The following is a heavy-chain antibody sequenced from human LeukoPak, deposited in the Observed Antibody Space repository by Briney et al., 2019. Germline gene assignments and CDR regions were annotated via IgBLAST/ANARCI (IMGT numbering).Heavy chain of an antibody. Sequence: GAAVTVSFKASGYNFNKYGISWVRRAPGQGLEWIGWMSAYNHRTRYLQKLQGRVTMTIDTSTTTDFLELESLRSDDTGASLCVRDYRARATDDYYFCYYMDVWCEGTAVIVS. CDR3: VRDYRARATDDYYFCYYMDV. J-gene: IGHJ6*03. CDR1: GYNFNKYG. V-gene: IGHV1-18*01. CDR2: MSAYNHRT. D-gene: IGHD1-26*01.